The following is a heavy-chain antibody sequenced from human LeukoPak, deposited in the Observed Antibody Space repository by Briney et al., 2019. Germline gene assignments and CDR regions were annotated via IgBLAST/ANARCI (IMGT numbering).Heavy chain of an antibody. CDR3: ARVHCSGGSCYSGSPYYYYMDV. CDR1: GFTFRDSY. CDR2: ITSSGTTM. J-gene: IGHJ6*03. V-gene: IGHV3-11*04. Sequence: KPGGSLRLSCVASGFTFRDSYMNWIRQAPGKGLEWISYITSSGTTMYYADSVRGRFTISRDNAKNSLHLQMNSLRAEDTAVYYCARVHCSGGSCYSGSPYYYYMDVWGKGTTVTVSS. D-gene: IGHD2-15*01.